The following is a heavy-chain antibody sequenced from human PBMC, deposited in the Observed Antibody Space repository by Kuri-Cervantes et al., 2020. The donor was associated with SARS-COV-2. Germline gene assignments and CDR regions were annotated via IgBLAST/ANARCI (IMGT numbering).Heavy chain of an antibody. CDR1: GGSISSYY. J-gene: IGHJ6*03. CDR3: ARWGYSSSSSGLGYYYYMDV. Sequence: GSLRLSCPVSGGSISSYYWSWIRQPPGEGLEWIGYIYYSGSTNYNPSLKSRVTISVDTSKNQFSLKPSSVTAADTAVYYCARWGYSSSSSGLGYYYYMDVWGKGTTVTVSS. V-gene: IGHV4-59*01. D-gene: IGHD6-6*01. CDR2: IYYSGST.